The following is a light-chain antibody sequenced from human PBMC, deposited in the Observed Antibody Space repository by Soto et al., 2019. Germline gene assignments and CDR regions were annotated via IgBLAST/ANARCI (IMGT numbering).Light chain of an antibody. J-gene: IGLJ2*01. V-gene: IGLV2-14*03. CDR2: DVS. Sequence: QSALPQPASGSGSPGQSITISCTGTTSDVGGYNYVSWHQQHPGKAPTVMIYDVSIRPSGVSGRFSGSKSGNTASLTISGLQAEDEADYYCSSYTGSDTLIFGGGTKLTVL. CDR1: TSDVGGYNY. CDR3: SSYTGSDTLI.